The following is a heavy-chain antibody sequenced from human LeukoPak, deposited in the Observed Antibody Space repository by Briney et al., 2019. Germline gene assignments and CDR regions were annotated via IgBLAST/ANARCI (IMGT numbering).Heavy chain of an antibody. J-gene: IGHJ3*02. CDR1: GGSISSSSYY. D-gene: IGHD1-1*01. CDR2: IYYSGST. V-gene: IGHV4-39*01. CDR3: AAIQQGGGDTFDI. Sequence: PSETLSLTCTVSGGSISSSSYYWGWIRQPPGKGLEWIGSIYYSGSTYYNPSLKSRVTISVDTSKNQFSLKLSSVTAADTAVYYCAAIQQGGGDTFDIWGQGTMVTVSS.